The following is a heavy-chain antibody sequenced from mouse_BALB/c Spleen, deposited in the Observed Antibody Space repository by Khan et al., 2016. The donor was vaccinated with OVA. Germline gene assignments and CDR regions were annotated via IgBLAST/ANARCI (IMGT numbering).Heavy chain of an antibody. Sequence: QVQLKQSGTELARPGASVNLSCKAPGYTFTDFYINWVKQRSGQGLEWIGEISPGSGDTYYNEKFKGKATLTADKSSSTAYMQLSSLTSEASAVYCCARRNYFGYTFAYWGQGTLVTVSA. CDR1: GYTFTDFY. V-gene: IGHV1-77*01. CDR2: ISPGSGDT. D-gene: IGHD1-2*01. CDR3: ARRNYFGYTFAY. J-gene: IGHJ3*01.